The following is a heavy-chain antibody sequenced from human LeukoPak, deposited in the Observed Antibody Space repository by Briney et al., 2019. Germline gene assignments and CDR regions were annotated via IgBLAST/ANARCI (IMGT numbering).Heavy chain of an antibody. CDR3: ARDRTEYYDFWSGYYSPRYYFDY. V-gene: IGHV1-18*01. CDR2: ISAYNGNT. CDR1: GYTFTSYG. J-gene: IGHJ4*02. D-gene: IGHD3-3*01. Sequence: ASVKVSCKASGYTFTSYGISWVRQAPGQGLEWTGWISAYNGNTNYAQKLLGRVTMTTDTSTSTAYMELRSLRSDDTAVYYCARDRTEYYDFWSGYYSPRYYFDYWGQGTLVTVSS.